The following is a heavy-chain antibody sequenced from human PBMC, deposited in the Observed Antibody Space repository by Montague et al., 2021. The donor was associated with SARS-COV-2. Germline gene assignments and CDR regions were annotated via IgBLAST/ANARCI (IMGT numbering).Heavy chain of an antibody. CDR2: IYPSGST. CDR1: GGSISSYY. D-gene: IGHD4/OR15-4a*01. J-gene: IGHJ6*02. Sequence: SETLSLTCTVSGGSISSYYWSWIRQPAGKGLEWIGRIYPSGSTKYNPSLKSRVTMSVDTSKNQFSLKLSSVTAADTAVYYCARDHMTILSMVCYYGMDVWGQGTTVTVSS. V-gene: IGHV4-4*07. CDR3: ARDHMTILSMVCYYGMDV.